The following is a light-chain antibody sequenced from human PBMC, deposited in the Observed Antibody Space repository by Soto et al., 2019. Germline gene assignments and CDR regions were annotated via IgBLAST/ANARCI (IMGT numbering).Light chain of an antibody. CDR2: DTS. V-gene: IGKV3-11*01. CDR1: QDVSRY. CDR3: QHYANWPLT. J-gene: IGKJ4*01. Sequence: ELVLTQSPATLSLSPGERATLSCRASQDVSRYLAWYQQKPGRAPRLLIYDTSNRATGIPARFSGSGSGAEFTLTITSLQSEDFAIYYCQHYANWPLTFGGGTKV.